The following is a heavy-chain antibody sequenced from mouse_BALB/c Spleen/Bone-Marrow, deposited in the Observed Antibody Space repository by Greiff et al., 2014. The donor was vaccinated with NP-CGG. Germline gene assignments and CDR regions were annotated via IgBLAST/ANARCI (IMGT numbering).Heavy chain of an antibody. J-gene: IGHJ4*01. CDR3: TRSPITTVVAETMDC. D-gene: IGHD1-1*01. CDR2: IYPFSGSS. V-gene: IGHV1S22*01. Sequence: LQESGSELVRPGTSVKLSCKASGYTFTSYWMHWVKQRPGQGLEWIGNIYPFSGSSNYGEKFKSKATLTVDTSSSTAYMQLSSLTSEDSAVYYCTRSPITTVVAETMDCWGQGTSVTVSS. CDR1: GYTFTSYW.